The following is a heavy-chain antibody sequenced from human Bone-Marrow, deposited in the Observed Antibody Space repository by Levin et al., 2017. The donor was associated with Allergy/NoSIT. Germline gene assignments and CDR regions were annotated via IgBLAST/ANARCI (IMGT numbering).Heavy chain of an antibody. D-gene: IGHD7-27*01. V-gene: IGHV3-48*01. J-gene: IGHJ4*02. CDR3: VTDESGDEDFDY. CDR1: GFILRTFD. CDR2: ITKPSRTI. Sequence: GGSLRLSCAASGFILRTFDMNWVRQAPGKGLEWISFITKPSRTISYADSVRGRFTVSRDNAKNLLYLDMNSLRAEDTAVYYCVTDESGDEDFDYWGQGTLVTVSS.